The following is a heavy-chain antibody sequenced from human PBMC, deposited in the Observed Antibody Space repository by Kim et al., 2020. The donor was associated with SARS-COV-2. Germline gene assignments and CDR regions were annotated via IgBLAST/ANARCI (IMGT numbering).Heavy chain of an antibody. CDR2: ISSRGDTI. V-gene: IGHV3-48*03. CDR1: GFTFSSYE. Sequence: GGSLRLSCAASGFTFSSYEMNWVRQAPGKGLEWVSYISSRGDTIYYADSVKGRFTISRDNAKKSLYLQMSSLRVEDTSVYFCARDGLPGYVFDYWGQGTLVTVSS. D-gene: IGHD2-2*01. J-gene: IGHJ4*02. CDR3: ARDGLPGYVFDY.